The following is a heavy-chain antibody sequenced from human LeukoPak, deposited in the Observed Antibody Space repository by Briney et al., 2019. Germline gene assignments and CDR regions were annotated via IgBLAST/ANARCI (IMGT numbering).Heavy chain of an antibody. CDR1: GGTFSSYA. CDR2: IIPIFGTA. V-gene: IGHV1-69*05. D-gene: IGHD6-19*01. Sequence: SVKVSCKASGGTFSSYAISWVRQAPGQGLEWMGRIIPIFGTANYAQKFQGRVTITTDESASTAYMELSSLRSEDTAVYYCARAARAVAGTLDYWGQGTLVTVSS. J-gene: IGHJ4*02. CDR3: ARAARAVAGTLDY.